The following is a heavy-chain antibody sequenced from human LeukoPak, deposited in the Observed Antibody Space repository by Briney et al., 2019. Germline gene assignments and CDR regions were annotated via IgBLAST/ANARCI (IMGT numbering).Heavy chain of an antibody. CDR1: GFTFSSYA. CDR2: ISYDGSNK. J-gene: IGHJ4*02. D-gene: IGHD4-17*01. V-gene: IGHV3-30-3*01. Sequence: GRSLRLSCAASGFTFSSYAMHWVRQAPGKGLEWAAVISYDGSNKYYADSVKGRFTISRDNSKNTLYLQMNSLRAEDTAVYYCARDNSDYGFYFDYWGQGTLVTVSS. CDR3: ARDNSDYGFYFDY.